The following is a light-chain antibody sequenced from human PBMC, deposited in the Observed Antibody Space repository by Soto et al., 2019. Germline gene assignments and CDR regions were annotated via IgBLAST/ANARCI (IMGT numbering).Light chain of an antibody. V-gene: IGKV1-17*01. CDR1: QDIGSD. Sequence: DIQMTQSPSSLSASVRDRVTITCRASQDIGSDLGWYQQKPGKAPKRLIYAASTLQSGVPSRFSGSGSGTEFNLTISSLQPEDFATYYCLQHNSYVGTFGQGTKVDIK. J-gene: IGKJ1*01. CDR3: LQHNSYVGT. CDR2: AAS.